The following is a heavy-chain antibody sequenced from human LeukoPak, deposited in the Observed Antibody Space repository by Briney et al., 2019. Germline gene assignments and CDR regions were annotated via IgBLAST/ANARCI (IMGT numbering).Heavy chain of an antibody. J-gene: IGHJ4*01. Sequence: GGSLRLSCAASGFIFSDYYMXXVGQAPGKGLEXVGXXXNRANSYTTEYAAPVKGRFTMSRDGSKNSLYLQMNSLKTEDTAVYYCARVYSNSWSGSFFDYWGHGTLVTVSS. V-gene: IGHV3-72*01. D-gene: IGHD1-26*01. CDR3: ARVYSNSWSGSFFDY. CDR2: XXNRANSYTT. CDR1: GFIFSDYY.